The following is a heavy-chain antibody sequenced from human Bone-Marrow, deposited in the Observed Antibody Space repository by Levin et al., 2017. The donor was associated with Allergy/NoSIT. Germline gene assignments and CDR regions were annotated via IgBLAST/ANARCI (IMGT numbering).Heavy chain of an antibody. CDR2: TFYRSQWHN. D-gene: IGHD6-19*01. Sequence: PSQTLSLTCTISGDSVSSTSVAWNWIRQSPSRGLEWLGRTFYRSQWHNDYALSVKSRISINQDASKNQFSLQMSSVTPEDTAVYFCARDEGSDWKNWFDPWGQGILVTVSS. CDR1: GDSVSSTSVA. CDR3: ARDEGSDWKNWFDP. J-gene: IGHJ5*02. V-gene: IGHV6-1*01.